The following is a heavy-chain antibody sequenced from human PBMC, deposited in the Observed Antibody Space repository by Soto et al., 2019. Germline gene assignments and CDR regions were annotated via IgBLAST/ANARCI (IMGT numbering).Heavy chain of an antibody. J-gene: IGHJ4*02. V-gene: IGHV1-18*04. Sequence: ASVKVSCKASGYTFTSYGSSWVRQAPGQGLEWMGWISAYNGNTNYAQKLQGRVTMTTDTSTSTAYIELRSLSSDDTAVYYCARVPRGDWVTIIVPLSDYFDYWGQGTLVTVSS. D-gene: IGHD3-22*01. CDR3: ARVPRGDWVTIIVPLSDYFDY. CDR1: GYTFTSYG. CDR2: ISAYNGNT.